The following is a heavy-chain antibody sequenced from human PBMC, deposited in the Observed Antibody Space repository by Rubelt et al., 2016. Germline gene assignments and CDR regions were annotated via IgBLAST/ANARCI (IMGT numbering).Heavy chain of an antibody. V-gene: IGHV3-7*01. CDR1: GFTFSSYW. D-gene: IGHD4-17*01. CDR2: IKQDGSEK. Sequence: GSLRLSCAASGFTFSSYWMSWVRQAPGKGLEWVANIKQDGSEKYYVDSVKGRFTISRDNAKNSLYLQMNSLRAEDTAGYYFATPMVNDYGDPTDAFDIWGQGTMVTVSS. CDR3: ATPMVNDYGDPTDAFDI. J-gene: IGHJ3*02.